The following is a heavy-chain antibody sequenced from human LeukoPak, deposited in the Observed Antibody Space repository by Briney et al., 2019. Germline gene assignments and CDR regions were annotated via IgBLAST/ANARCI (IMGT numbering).Heavy chain of an antibody. CDR1: GYTFTSYY. D-gene: IGHD6-13*01. CDR2: INPSGGST. J-gene: IGHJ4*02. CDR3: ARDRQQLGTGLLF. Sequence: GASVKVSCNASGYTFTSYYMHWVRQAPGQGLEWMGIINPSGGSTSYAQKFQGRVTITRDTSTSTVYMELSSLRSEDTAVYYCARDRQQLGTGLLFWGQGTLVTVSS. V-gene: IGHV1-46*01.